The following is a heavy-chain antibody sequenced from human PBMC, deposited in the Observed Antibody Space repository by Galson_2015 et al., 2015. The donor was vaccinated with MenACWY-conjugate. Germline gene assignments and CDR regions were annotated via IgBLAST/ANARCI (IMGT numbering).Heavy chain of an antibody. J-gene: IGHJ6*02. CDR3: ARDLYYDSSGYDGMDV. V-gene: IGHV1-18*01. Sequence: SVKVSCKASGYTFTSYGISWVRQAPGQGLEWMGWISAYNGNTNYAQKLQGRVTMTTDTSTSTAYMELRSLRSDDTAVYYCARDLYYDSSGYDGMDVWGQGTTVTVSS. D-gene: IGHD3-22*01. CDR1: GYTFTSYG. CDR2: ISAYNGNT.